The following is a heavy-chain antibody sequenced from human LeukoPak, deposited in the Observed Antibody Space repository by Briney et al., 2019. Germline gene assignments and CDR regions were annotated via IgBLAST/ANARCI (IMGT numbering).Heavy chain of an antibody. CDR3: ARRPTVTTPGY. V-gene: IGHV1-2*02. D-gene: IGHD4-17*01. CDR2: INPNSGGT. J-gene: IGHJ4*02. CDR1: GYTFTGYY. Sequence: EASVKVSCKASGYTFTGYYMHWVRQAPGQGLEWMGWINPNSGGTNYAQKFQGRVTISVDTSKNQFSLKLSSVTAADTAVYYCARRPTVTTPGYWGQGTLVTVSS.